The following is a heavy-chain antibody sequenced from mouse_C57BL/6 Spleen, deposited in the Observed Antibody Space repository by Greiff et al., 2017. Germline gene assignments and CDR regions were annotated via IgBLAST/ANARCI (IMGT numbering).Heavy chain of an antibody. Sequence: EVKLVESGTVLARPGASVKMSCKTSGYTFTSYWMHWVKQRPGQGLEWIGAIYPGNSDTSYNQKFKGKAKLTAVTSASTAYMELSSLTNEDSAVYYCTRSSIYDGYLYYFDYWGQGTTLTVSS. J-gene: IGHJ2*01. CDR1: GYTFTSYW. CDR2: IYPGNSDT. CDR3: TRSSIYDGYLYYFDY. V-gene: IGHV1-5*01. D-gene: IGHD2-3*01.